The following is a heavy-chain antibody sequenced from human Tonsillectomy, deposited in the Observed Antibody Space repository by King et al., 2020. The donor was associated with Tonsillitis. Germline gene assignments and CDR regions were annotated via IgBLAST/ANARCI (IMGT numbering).Heavy chain of an antibody. J-gene: IGHJ5*02. CDR1: GFTFSSYW. D-gene: IGHD2-2*02. V-gene: IGHV3-7*01. Sequence: VQLVESGGGLVQPGGSLRLSCAASGFTFSSYWMSWVRQAPGKGLEWVANIKQDGSEKYYVDSVKGRFTISRDNAKNSLYLQMNSLRAEDTAVYYCAREGGTRYCSSTSCYNKINWFEPWGEGSLVTVSS. CDR2: IKQDGSEK. CDR3: AREGGTRYCSSTSCYNKINWFEP.